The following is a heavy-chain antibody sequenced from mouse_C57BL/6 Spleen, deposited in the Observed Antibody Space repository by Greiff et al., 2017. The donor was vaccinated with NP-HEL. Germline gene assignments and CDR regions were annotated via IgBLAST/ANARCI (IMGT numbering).Heavy chain of an antibody. CDR3: ARSHYCGSRYAMDY. CDR2: ISSGSSTI. D-gene: IGHD1-1*01. Sequence: EVQGVESGGGLVKPGGSLKLSCAASGFTFSDYGMHWVRQAPEKGLEWVAYISSGSSTIYDADTVKGRFTITRDNAKNTLFLQMTSLRSEDTAMYYCARSHYCGSRYAMDYWGQGTSVTVSS. V-gene: IGHV5-17*01. CDR1: GFTFSDYG. J-gene: IGHJ4*01.